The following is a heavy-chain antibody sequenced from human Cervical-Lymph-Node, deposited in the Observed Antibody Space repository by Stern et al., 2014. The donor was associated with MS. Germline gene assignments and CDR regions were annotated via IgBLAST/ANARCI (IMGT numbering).Heavy chain of an antibody. CDR2: IDPRDSYT. D-gene: IGHD6-13*01. V-gene: IGHV5-10-1*01. J-gene: IGHJ4*02. CDR3: ATFRAEVGYDF. CDR1: GYSFTIYW. Sequence: VQLVQSGAEVKKSGESLKISCKGSGYSFTIYWISWVRQMPGQGLEWMGMIDPRDSYTKYSPSFQGHVTISVDESISTAYLQWSSLKASDTAMYYCATFRAEVGYDFWGQGTLVTVSS.